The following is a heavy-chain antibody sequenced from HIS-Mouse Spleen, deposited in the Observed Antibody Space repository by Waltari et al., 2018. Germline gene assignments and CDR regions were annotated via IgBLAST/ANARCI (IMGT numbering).Heavy chain of an antibody. V-gene: IGHV1-2*02. J-gene: IGHJ4*02. CDR3: ARAPVGATRAYFDY. Sequence: QVQLVQSGAEGNKPGASVKVSCKASGYTLTGYYLHRVRQAPGQGLEWMGWINPNSGGTNYAQKFQGRVTMTRDTSISTAYMELSRLRSDDTAVYYCARAPVGATRAYFDYWGQGTLVTVSS. CDR1: GYTLTGYY. D-gene: IGHD1-26*01. CDR2: INPNSGGT.